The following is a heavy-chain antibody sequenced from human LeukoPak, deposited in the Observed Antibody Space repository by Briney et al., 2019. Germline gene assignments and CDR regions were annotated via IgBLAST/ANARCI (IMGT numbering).Heavy chain of an antibody. CDR3: ARARYSFSWDYFDY. CDR2: IYYSGNT. CDR1: AGSISSFY. Sequence: SQTLSLTCTISAGSISSFYWSWIRQPPGKGLEWIGYIYYSGNTKYSPSLKSRVTISVDTSKNQFSLKLSSVTAADTAVYFCARARYSFSWDYFDYWGQGALVTVSS. J-gene: IGHJ4*02. V-gene: IGHV4-59*01. D-gene: IGHD6-6*01.